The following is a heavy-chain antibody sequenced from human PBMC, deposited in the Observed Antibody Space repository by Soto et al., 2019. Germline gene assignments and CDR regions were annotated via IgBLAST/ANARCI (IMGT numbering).Heavy chain of an antibody. J-gene: IGHJ4*02. CDR2: ISGYSGNA. Sequence: QVQVMQSGAEVKKPGDSVKVSCKTSGYIFSDYGINWVRQAPGQGLAWMGWISGYSGNANLAQKFQGRVTMTTDKSTRTADMELRRLGSDDTGVYYCAKRASGTTWGESDYWGQGTLVTVSS. V-gene: IGHV1-18*04. CDR1: GYIFSDYG. D-gene: IGHD3-10*01. CDR3: AKRASGTTWGESDY.